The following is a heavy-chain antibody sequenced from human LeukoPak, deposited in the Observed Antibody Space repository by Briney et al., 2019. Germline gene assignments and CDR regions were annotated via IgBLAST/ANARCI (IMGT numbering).Heavy chain of an antibody. CDR3: ARVMGNRFCSSTSCYPWFDY. J-gene: IGHJ4*02. Sequence: SVKVSCKATGGTFSSYAISWVRQAPGQGLEWMGGIIPIFGTANYAQKFQGRVTITADESTSTAYMELSSLRSEDTAVYYCARVMGNRFCSSTSCYPWFDYWGQGTLVTVSS. CDR2: IIPIFGTA. V-gene: IGHV1-69*13. CDR1: GGTFSSYA. D-gene: IGHD2-2*01.